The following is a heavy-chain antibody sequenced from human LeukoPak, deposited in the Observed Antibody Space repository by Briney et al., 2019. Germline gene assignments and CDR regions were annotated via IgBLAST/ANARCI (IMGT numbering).Heavy chain of an antibody. CDR1: GFTFSDYY. CDR2: ISSRGSTI. D-gene: IGHD5-12*01. Sequence: GGSLRLSCAASGFTFSDYYMSWIRQAPGKGLEWVSYISSRGSTIYYADSVKGRFTISRDNAKNSLYLQMHSLRADDTAVYYCARDLRGYSGYDYYYYMDVWGKGTTVTVSS. J-gene: IGHJ6*03. V-gene: IGHV3-11*04. CDR3: ARDLRGYSGYDYYYYMDV.